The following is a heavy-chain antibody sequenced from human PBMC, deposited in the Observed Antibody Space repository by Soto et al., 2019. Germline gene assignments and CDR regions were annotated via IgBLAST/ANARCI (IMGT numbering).Heavy chain of an antibody. V-gene: IGHV1-69*13. D-gene: IGHD3-22*01. Sequence: XSVKVSCKASGGTFSSYAISWVRQAPGQGLEWMGGIIPIFGTANYAQKFQGRVTITADESTSTAYMELSSLRSEDTAVYYCARTYYYDSSGYYPFDYWGQGNLVTVSS. CDR2: IIPIFGTA. CDR1: GGTFSSYA. J-gene: IGHJ4*02. CDR3: ARTYYYDSSGYYPFDY.